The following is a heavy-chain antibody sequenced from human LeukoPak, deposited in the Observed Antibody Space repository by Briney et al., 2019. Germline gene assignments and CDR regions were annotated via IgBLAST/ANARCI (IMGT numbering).Heavy chain of an antibody. D-gene: IGHD3-22*01. Sequence: SVKVSCKASGFTFTSSAVQWVRQARGQRLEWIGWIVVGSGNTNYAQKFQERVTITRDMSTSTAYMELSSLRSEDTAVYYCAASPDYYDSSGHSYYFDYWGQGTLVTVSS. J-gene: IGHJ4*02. V-gene: IGHV1-58*01. CDR2: IVVGSGNT. CDR1: GFTFTSSA. CDR3: AASPDYYDSSGHSYYFDY.